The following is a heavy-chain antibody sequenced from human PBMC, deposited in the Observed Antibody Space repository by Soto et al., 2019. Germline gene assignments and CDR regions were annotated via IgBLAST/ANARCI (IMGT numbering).Heavy chain of an antibody. CDR3: AKGSASTRPYYFDY. J-gene: IGHJ4*02. V-gene: IGHV3-23*01. Sequence: PGGSLRLSCAASGFPFSSNALSWVRQAPGRGLEWVSALTGSGYDTYYADSVKGRFTISRDNSKNTLYLQMNSLRADDTAVYFCAKGSASTRPYYFDYWGRGALVTVSS. CDR1: GFPFSSNA. D-gene: IGHD2-21*01. CDR2: LTGSGYDT.